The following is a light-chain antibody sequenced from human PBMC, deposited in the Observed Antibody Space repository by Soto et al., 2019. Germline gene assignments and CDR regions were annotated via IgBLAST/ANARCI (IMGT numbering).Light chain of an antibody. CDR3: QQLFDSPIT. CDR1: QVISTS. J-gene: IGKJ5*01. Sequence: ESVTNTCRASQVISTSLAWYQVKPGKAPKLLIYAASTLESGVPSRFRATVSGTEFSLTITSLQPEDFATYYCQQLFDSPITFGQGTRLENK. V-gene: IGKV1-9*01. CDR2: AAS.